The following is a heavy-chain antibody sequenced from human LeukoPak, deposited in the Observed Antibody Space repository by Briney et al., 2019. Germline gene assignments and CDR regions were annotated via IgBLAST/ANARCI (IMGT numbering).Heavy chain of an antibody. CDR3: ARRGGGALGWFDP. J-gene: IGHJ5*02. D-gene: IGHD2-15*01. V-gene: IGHV4-39*01. CDR2: IYYNGAT. CDR1: GGSISASSYY. Sequence: SETLSLTCTVSGGSISASSYYWGWIRQPPGKGLEWVGDIYYNGATYYSPSLKSRVTISADTSKNQFSLRLSSVTAADTAVYYCARRGGGALGWFDPWGQGTLVIVFS.